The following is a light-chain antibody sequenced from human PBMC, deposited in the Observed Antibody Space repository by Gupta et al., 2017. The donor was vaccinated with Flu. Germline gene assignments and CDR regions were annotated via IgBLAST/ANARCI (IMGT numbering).Light chain of an antibody. V-gene: IGLV3-21*02. CDR1: NIGSKS. CDR2: DDS. Sequence: SYELTQPPSVSVAPGQTARMTCGGNNIGSKSVHWYQQKPGQAPVVVVYDDSDRPSGIPERLSGSHSGNTATLTINRVDDGDEADYYCQVWDGGRDDSGLFGGGTKLTVL. J-gene: IGLJ3*02. CDR3: QVWDGGRDDSGL.